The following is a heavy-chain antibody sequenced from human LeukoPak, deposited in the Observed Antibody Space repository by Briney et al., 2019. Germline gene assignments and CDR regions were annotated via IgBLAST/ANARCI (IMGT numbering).Heavy chain of an antibody. V-gene: IGHV3-64*04. CDR2: TSSNGDST. Sequence: PGGSLRLSCSASGFTFSSYAMHWVRQAPGRGLEHVSLTSSNGDSTFYADSVKGRFTISRDNSKNTLYLQMNSLRAEDTAVYYCASRSPALDYWGQGTLVTVSS. D-gene: IGHD2-2*01. CDR3: ASRSPALDY. J-gene: IGHJ4*02. CDR1: GFTFSSYA.